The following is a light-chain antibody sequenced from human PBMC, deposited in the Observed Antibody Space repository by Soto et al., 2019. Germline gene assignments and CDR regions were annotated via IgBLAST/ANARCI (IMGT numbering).Light chain of an antibody. V-gene: IGLV1-40*01. J-gene: IGLJ1*01. CDR2: ASY. Sequence: QSALTQSPSVSGAPGQRATISCTGSSSNIGAGYDVHWYQQLPRTAPKLLIFASYNRPSGVPDRFSGSKSGTSASLAITGLQAEDEAEYYCQSYDSSLSGYVFGIGT. CDR1: SSNIGAGYD. CDR3: QSYDSSLSGYV.